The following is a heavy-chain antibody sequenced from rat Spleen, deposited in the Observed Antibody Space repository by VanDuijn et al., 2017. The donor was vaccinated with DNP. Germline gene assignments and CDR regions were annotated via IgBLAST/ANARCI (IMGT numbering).Heavy chain of an antibody. CDR1: GFTFSNYY. V-gene: IGHV5-25*01. Sequence: EVQLVESGGGLVQPGRSMKLSCAASGFTFSNYYMAWVRQAPTKGLEWVASISSDGSSTYYRDSVKGRFTISRDNAKSTLYLQMDSLRSEDTATYYCTTQTYGYRAFDYWGQGVTVTVSS. CDR3: TTQTYGYRAFDY. D-gene: IGHD1-9*01. CDR2: ISSDGSST. J-gene: IGHJ2*01.